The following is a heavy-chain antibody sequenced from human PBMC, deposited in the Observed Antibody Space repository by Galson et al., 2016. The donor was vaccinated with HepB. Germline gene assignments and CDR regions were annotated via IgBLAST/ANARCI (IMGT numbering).Heavy chain of an antibody. Sequence: SLRLSCAASGFTFSSRGMHWVRQAPGKGLEWVAVIWPDGSDEKYGDSVQGRFRISRENSKNTLYLQMNSLRAEDTAVYYCTKEGAYCSSSRCRYYMDVWGRGTTYTVSS. CDR2: IWPDGSDE. CDR3: TKEGAYCSSSRCRYYMDV. V-gene: IGHV3-33*06. CDR1: GFTFSSRG. J-gene: IGHJ6*03. D-gene: IGHD2-2*01.